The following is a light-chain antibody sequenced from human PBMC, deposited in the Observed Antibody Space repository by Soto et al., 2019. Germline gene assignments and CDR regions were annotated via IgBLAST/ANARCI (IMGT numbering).Light chain of an antibody. CDR3: QQYSNWPPFT. CDR1: QSVSSSY. Sequence: EIVLTQSPGTLSLSPGERATLSCRASQSVSSSYLAWYQQKPGQAPRLLISGASTRATGVPTRFSGSGSGTEFTLTISSLQSEDFAIYYCQQYSNWPPFTFGQGTKLEIK. CDR2: GAS. V-gene: IGKV3-15*01. J-gene: IGKJ2*01.